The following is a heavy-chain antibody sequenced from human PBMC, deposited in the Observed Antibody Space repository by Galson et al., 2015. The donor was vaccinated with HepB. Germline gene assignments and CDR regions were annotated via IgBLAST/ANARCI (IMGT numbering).Heavy chain of an antibody. CDR3: AGAGARNYYYYGMDV. CDR1: GFTFSSYS. J-gene: IGHJ6*02. CDR2: ISSSSSYI. Sequence: SLRLSCAASGFTFSSYSMNWVRQAPGKGLEWVSSISSSSSYIYYADSVKGRFTISRDNAKNSLYLQMNSLRAEDTAVYYCAGAGARNYYYYGMDVWGQGTTVTVSS. D-gene: IGHD7-27*01. V-gene: IGHV3-21*01.